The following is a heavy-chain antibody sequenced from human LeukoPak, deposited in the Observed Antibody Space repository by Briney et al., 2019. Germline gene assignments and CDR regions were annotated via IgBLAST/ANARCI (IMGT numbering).Heavy chain of an antibody. CDR3: ARGPDYLTGIDY. V-gene: IGHV1-69*05. D-gene: IGHD5-12*01. CDR2: IIPIFGTA. J-gene: IGHJ4*02. CDR1: GGTFSSYA. Sequence: GASVKVSCKASGGTFSSYAISWVRQAPGQGLEWMGGIIPIFGTANYAQKFQGRVTITTDESTSTAYMELSSLRSEDTAVYYCARGPDYLTGIDYWGQGTLVTVSS.